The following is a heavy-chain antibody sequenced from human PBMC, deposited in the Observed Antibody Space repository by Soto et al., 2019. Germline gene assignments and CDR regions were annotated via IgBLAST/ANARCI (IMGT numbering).Heavy chain of an antibody. CDR1: GGSISTSSYF. CDR2: VHYSGSA. J-gene: IGHJ4*02. Sequence: SETLSLTCSVAGGSISTSSYFWGWIRQPPGKGLEWVGAVHYSGSANYRSSLKSRLTISVDTSKNQFSLRLTSVTAADTAVYYCATIYSTPITTVGVYWGQGKMVTVSA. D-gene: IGHD1-20*01. CDR3: ATIYSTPITTVGVY. V-gene: IGHV4-39*07.